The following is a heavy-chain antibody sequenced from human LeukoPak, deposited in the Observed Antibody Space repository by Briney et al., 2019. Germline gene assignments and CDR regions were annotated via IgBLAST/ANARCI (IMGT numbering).Heavy chain of an antibody. CDR1: GFTFSSYA. D-gene: IGHD6-13*01. CDR2: ISYDGSNK. J-gene: IGHJ5*02. CDR3: AGGIAAAGSWFDP. V-gene: IGHV3-30-3*01. Sequence: PGGSLRLSCAASGFTFSSYAMHWVRQAPGKGLEWVAVISYDGSNKYYADSVKGRFTISRDNSKNTLYLQMNSLRAEDTAVYYCAGGIAAAGSWFDPWGQGTLVTVSS.